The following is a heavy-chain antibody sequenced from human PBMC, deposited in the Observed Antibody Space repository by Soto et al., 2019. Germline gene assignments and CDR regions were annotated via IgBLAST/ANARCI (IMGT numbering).Heavy chain of an antibody. CDR3: ARGEDAFFYYGLDV. CDR2: IYDTGISGYTPST. V-gene: IGHV4-59*01. Sequence: TSETLSLTCTVSGGSITSSYWSWIRRPPGKGLEWIAYIYDTGISGYTPSTSYNPSLKSRVTMSVDTSKSQFSLKLASVTAADTAVYYCARGEDAFFYYGLDVWGQGITVTVSS. CDR1: GGSITSSY. J-gene: IGHJ6*02.